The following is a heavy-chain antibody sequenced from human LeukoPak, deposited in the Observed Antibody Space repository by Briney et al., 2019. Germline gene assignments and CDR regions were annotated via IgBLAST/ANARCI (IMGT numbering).Heavy chain of an antibody. CDR1: GFNFNNYG. J-gene: IGHJ4*02. CDR2: IQPDGIDT. CDR3: ATRDRTTEFDY. V-gene: IGHV3-30*02. D-gene: IGHD1-1*01. Sequence: GGSLRLSCATSGFNFNNYGMHWVREPPGKGLEWVALIQPDGIDTYYADSAKGRFTVFRDNSKSTLYLQLNSLTPDDTAIYYCATRDRTTEFDYWGQGTLVTVSS.